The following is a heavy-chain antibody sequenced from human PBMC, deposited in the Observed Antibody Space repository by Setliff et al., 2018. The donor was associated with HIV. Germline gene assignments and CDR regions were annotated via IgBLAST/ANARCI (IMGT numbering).Heavy chain of an antibody. CDR3: ARPAADAAYSRNYHFYMDL. Sequence: GASVKVSCKASGGTFSSYAISWVRHVPGQGLEWMGGVVPMFGTKTYAQKFQGRLMFTTEDSTTTIYMELKNLRSEDTATYYCARPAADAAYSRNYHFYMDLWAKGTTVTVSS. D-gene: IGHD4-4*01. J-gene: IGHJ6*03. V-gene: IGHV1-69*05. CDR2: VVPMFGTK. CDR1: GGTFSSYA.